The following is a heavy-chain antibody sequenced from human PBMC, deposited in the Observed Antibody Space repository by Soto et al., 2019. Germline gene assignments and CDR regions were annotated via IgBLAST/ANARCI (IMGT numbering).Heavy chain of an antibody. D-gene: IGHD3-22*01. CDR2: IYYSGST. Sequence: QLQLQESGPGLVKPSETLSLTCTVSGGSISTSSYYWGWIRQPPGKGLEWIGSIYYSGSTYYNPSLKSRVTVSVDTSKNQFSLKLSSVTAADTAVYYCARDYDSSGDYWGQGTLVTVSS. CDR3: ARDYDSSGDY. J-gene: IGHJ4*02. V-gene: IGHV4-39*01. CDR1: GGSISTSSYY.